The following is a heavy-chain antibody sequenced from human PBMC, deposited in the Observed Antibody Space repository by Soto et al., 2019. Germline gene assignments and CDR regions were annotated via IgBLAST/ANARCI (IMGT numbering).Heavy chain of an antibody. CDR3: AAGMVRGVIINWFGP. V-gene: IGHV1-58*01. D-gene: IGHD3-10*01. Sequence: SVKVSCKASGFTFTSSAVQWVRQARGQGLEWIGWSVVVSGNTNYAQKFQERVTITRDVSTSTAYMELSSLRSEDTAVDDCAAGMVRGVIINWFGPWGQGTLVTICS. CDR1: GFTFTSSA. CDR2: SVVVSGNT. J-gene: IGHJ5*02.